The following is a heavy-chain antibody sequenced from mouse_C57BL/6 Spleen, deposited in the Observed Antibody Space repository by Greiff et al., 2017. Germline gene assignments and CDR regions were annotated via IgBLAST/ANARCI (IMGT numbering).Heavy chain of an antibody. J-gene: IGHJ1*03. CDR2: ISDGGSYT. CDR3: ARDWDV. Sequence: EVMLVESGGGLVKPGGSLKLSCAASGFTFSSYAMSWVRQTPEKRLEWVATISDGGSYTYYPDNVKGRFTISRDNAKNNLYLQMSHLKSEDTAMYYCARDWDVWGTGTTVTVSS. CDR1: GFTFSSYA. V-gene: IGHV5-4*01.